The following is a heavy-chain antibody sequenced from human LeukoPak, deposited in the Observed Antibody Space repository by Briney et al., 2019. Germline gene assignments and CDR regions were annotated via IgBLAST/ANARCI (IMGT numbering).Heavy chain of an antibody. CDR1: GGTFTSYG. V-gene: IGHV1-18*01. CDR2: ISAYNGNT. Sequence: GASVKVSCKASGGTFTSYGISWVRQAPGQGLEWMGWISAYNGNTNYAQKLQGRVTMTTDTSTSTAYMELRSLRSDDTAVYYCATYSSGMEYAFDIWGQGTMVTVSS. CDR3: ATYSSGMEYAFDI. D-gene: IGHD3-22*01. J-gene: IGHJ3*02.